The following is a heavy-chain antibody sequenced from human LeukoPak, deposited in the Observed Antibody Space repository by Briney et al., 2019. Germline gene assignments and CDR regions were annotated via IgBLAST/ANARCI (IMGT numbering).Heavy chain of an antibody. CDR2: IRYDGSNK. CDR1: GFTFSSYG. D-gene: IGHD3-22*01. V-gene: IGHV3-30*02. J-gene: IGHJ4*02. CDR3: AKDLMKVAVSQLGY. Sequence: SGGSLRLSCAASGFTFSSYGMHWVRQAPGKGLEWVAFIRYDGSNKYYADSVKGRFTISRDNSKNTLYLQMNSLRAEDTAVYYCAKDLMKVAVSQLGYWGQGTLVTVSS.